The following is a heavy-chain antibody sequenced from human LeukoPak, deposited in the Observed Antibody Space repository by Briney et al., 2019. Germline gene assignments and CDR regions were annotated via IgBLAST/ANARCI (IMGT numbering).Heavy chain of an antibody. CDR2: IIPIFGTA. D-gene: IGHD3-10*02. Sequence: SVKVSCKASGCTFSSYAISWVRQAPGQGLEWMGGIIPIFGTANYAQKFQGRVTITTDESTSTAYMELSSLRSEDTAVYYCARQTMSPGVYFDYWGQGTLVTVSS. CDR1: GCTFSSYA. J-gene: IGHJ4*02. CDR3: ARQTMSPGVYFDY. V-gene: IGHV1-69*05.